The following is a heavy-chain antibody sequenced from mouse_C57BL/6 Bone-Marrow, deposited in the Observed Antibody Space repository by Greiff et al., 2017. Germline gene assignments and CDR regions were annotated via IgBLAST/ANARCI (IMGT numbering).Heavy chain of an antibody. V-gene: IGHV1-61*01. CDR1: GYTFTSYW. J-gene: IGHJ4*01. Sequence: QVQLKQPGAELVRPGSSVKLSCKASGYTFTSYWMDWVKQRPGQGLEWIGKIYPSDSETHYNQKFKDKATLTVDKSSSTAYMQLSSLTSEDSAVYYCARWGTTVVAHYAMDYWGQGTSVTVSS. CDR3: ARWGTTVVAHYAMDY. CDR2: IYPSDSET. D-gene: IGHD1-1*01.